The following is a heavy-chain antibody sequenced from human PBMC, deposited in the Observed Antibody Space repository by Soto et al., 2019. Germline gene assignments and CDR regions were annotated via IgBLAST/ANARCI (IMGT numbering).Heavy chain of an antibody. Sequence: QVQLQESGPGLVKPSETLSITCTVSGGSINSYYWYWIRQPAVKGLESIGRIYISGSTNYNPSLKSRVTMSIDTSKTQFSLKVRSVTAADTAVYYCAKSSSRSSMGQYGLDVWGQGTPVTVSS. D-gene: IGHD6-13*01. J-gene: IGHJ6*02. CDR3: AKSSSRSSMGQYGLDV. V-gene: IGHV4-4*07. CDR1: GGSINSYY. CDR2: IYISGST.